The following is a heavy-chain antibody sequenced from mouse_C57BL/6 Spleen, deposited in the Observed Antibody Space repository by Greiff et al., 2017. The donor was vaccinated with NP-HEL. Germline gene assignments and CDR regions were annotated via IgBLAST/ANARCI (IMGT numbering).Heavy chain of an antibody. CDR1: GYSFTGYY. J-gene: IGHJ2*01. CDR3: ARGCFITTVVDYFDY. CDR2: INPSTGGT. D-gene: IGHD1-1*01. Sequence: VQLKESGPELVKPGASVKISCKASGYSFTGYYMNWVKQSPEKSLEWIGEINPSTGGTTYNQKFKAKATLTVDKSSSTAYMQLKSLTSEDSAVYYCARGCFITTVVDYFDYWGQGTTLTVSS. V-gene: IGHV1-42*01.